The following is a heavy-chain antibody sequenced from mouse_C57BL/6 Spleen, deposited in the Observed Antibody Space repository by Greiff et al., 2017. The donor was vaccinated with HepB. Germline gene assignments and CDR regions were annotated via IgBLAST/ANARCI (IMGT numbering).Heavy chain of an antibody. Sequence: QVQLQQSGAELVRPGSSVKLSCKASGYTFTSYWMDWVKQRPGQGLEWIGNIYPSDSETHYNQKFKDKATLTVDKSSSTAYMQLSSLTSEDSAVYYCARGRNYGGFAYWGQGTLVTVSA. CDR2: IYPSDSET. V-gene: IGHV1-61*01. CDR3: ARGRNYGGFAY. J-gene: IGHJ3*01. CDR1: GYTFTSYW. D-gene: IGHD2-4*01.